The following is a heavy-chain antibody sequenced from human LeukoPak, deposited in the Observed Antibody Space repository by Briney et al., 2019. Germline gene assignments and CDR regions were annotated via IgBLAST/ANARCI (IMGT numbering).Heavy chain of an antibody. D-gene: IGHD3-16*01. J-gene: IGHJ4*02. Sequence: PGGSLRLSCTASGFTFSDYYMTWVRQAPGKGLEWISYISNSGKTIFYADSMKGRFTISRDNARNSLFLVANSLTAEDTAVYFRVRGGWDHWGLGTLVTVSS. CDR2: ISNSGKTI. CDR3: VRGGWDH. V-gene: IGHV3-11*04. CDR1: GFTFSDYY.